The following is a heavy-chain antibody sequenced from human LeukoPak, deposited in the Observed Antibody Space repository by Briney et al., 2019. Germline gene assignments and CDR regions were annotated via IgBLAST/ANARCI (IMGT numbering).Heavy chain of an antibody. Sequence: GASVKVSCKASGYTFTGYYMHWVRQAPGQGLEWMGWINPNSGGTNYAQKFQGRVTMTRDTSISTAYMELSRLRSDDTAVYYCARGSYGSGRDPYYYYYYMDVWGKGTTVTVSS. J-gene: IGHJ6*03. CDR1: GYTFTGYY. CDR3: ARGSYGSGRDPYYYYYYMDV. D-gene: IGHD3-10*01. V-gene: IGHV1-2*02. CDR2: INPNSGGT.